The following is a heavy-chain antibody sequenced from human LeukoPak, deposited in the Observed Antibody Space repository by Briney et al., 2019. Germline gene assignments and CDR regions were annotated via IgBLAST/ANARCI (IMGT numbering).Heavy chain of an antibody. CDR2: IYWDDDK. Sequence: SGPTLVKPTQTLTLTCTFSGFSLSTSGVGVGWIRQPPEKALEWLSLIYWDDDKRYSPSLKSRLTITKDTSKNQVVLTMTNMDPVDTATYYCAHARSSTSYLGHFQHWGQGTLVTVSS. CDR1: GFSLSTSGVG. J-gene: IGHJ1*01. V-gene: IGHV2-5*02. CDR3: AHARSSTSYLGHFQH. D-gene: IGHD2-2*01.